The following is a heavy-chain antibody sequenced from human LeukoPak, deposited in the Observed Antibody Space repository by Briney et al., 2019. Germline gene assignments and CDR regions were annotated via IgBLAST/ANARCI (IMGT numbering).Heavy chain of an antibody. J-gene: IGHJ6*02. CDR1: GFTFSSYA. V-gene: IGHV3-23*01. CDR3: AIIPDVLPQDYGMDV. Sequence: PGGSLRLSCAASGFTFSSYAMSWVRQAPGKGLEWVSAISGSGGSTYYADSVKGRFTISRDNSKNTLYLQMNSLRAEDTAVYYCAIIPDVLPQDYGMDVWGQGTTVTVSS. CDR2: ISGSGGST. D-gene: IGHD3-10*01.